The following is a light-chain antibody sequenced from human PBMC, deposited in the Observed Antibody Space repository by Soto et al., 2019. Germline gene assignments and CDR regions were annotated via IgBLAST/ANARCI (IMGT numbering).Light chain of an antibody. Sequence: QSVLTQPASVSGSPGQSITISCTGTSSDVGSDNLVSWYQQHPGKAPKLMIYEGSKRPSGVSNRFSGSKSGNTASLTISGLQAEDEADYYCCSYTSSSTLVFGTGTKLTVL. J-gene: IGLJ1*01. V-gene: IGLV2-14*02. CDR2: EGS. CDR3: CSYTSSSTLV. CDR1: SSDVGSDNL.